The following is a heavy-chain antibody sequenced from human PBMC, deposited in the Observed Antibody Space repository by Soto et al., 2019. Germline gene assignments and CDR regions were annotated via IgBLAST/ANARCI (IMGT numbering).Heavy chain of an antibody. D-gene: IGHD3-3*01. CDR2: ITWNSRVL. J-gene: IGHJ4*02. CDR3: AKGRYDFWSPYYFDS. Sequence: GGSLRLSCVGTGLNFDDFAMHWVRQAPGKGLEWVSGITWNSRVLAYADSVKGRFTISRDNARNSLYLQMDSLRDEDTALYYCAKGRYDFWSPYYFDSWGQGTLVTVPQ. V-gene: IGHV3-9*01. CDR1: GLNFDDFA.